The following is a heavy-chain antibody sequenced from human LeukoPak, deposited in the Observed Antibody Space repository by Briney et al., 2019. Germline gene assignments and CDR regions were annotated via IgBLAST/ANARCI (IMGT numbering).Heavy chain of an antibody. J-gene: IGHJ4*02. Sequence: GGSLRLSCAASGFTFSSYAMSWVRQAPGKGLEWVSAISGSGGSTYYADSVKGRFTISRDNSKNTLYLQMNSLRAEDTAVYYCAKHPSPGSYIAVAGPGLYYFGYWGQGTLVTVSS. CDR3: AKHPSPGSYIAVAGPGLYYFGY. D-gene: IGHD6-19*01. V-gene: IGHV3-23*01. CDR1: GFTFSSYA. CDR2: ISGSGGST.